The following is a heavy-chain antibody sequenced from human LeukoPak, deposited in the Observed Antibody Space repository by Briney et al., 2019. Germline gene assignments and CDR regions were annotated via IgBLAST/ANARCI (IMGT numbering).Heavy chain of an antibody. CDR2: ISGSGGST. Sequence: GGSLRLSCAASEFTFSGYARSGGRQAPGKGLEWVSAISGSGGSTYYADSVKGRFTISRDNSKNTLYLQMNSLRAEDTAVYYCAIDLAHIVVVTAPYWGQGTLLTVSS. CDR1: EFTFSGYA. D-gene: IGHD2-21*02. CDR3: AIDLAHIVVVTAPY. V-gene: IGHV3-23*01. J-gene: IGHJ4*02.